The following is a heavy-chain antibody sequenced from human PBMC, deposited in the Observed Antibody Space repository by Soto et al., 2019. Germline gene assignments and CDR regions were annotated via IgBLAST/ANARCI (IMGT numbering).Heavy chain of an antibody. D-gene: IGHD3-10*01. CDR1: GGSISSYY. J-gene: IGHJ3*02. V-gene: IGHV4-59*01. Sequence: QVQLQESGPGLVKPSETLSLTCTVSGGSISSYYWSWIRQPPGKGLEWIGYIYYSGSTNYNPSLMSGVTISVDTSKNQFSLKLSSVTAADTAVYYCARVWGGAFDIWGQGTMVTVSS. CDR2: IYYSGST. CDR3: ARVWGGAFDI.